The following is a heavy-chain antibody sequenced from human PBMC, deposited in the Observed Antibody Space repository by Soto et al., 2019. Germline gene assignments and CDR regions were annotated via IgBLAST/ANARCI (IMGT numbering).Heavy chain of an antibody. CDR1: GFTFSSYG. V-gene: IGHV3-30*18. CDR2: ISYDGSNK. D-gene: IGHD2-21*02. CDR3: AKVAVTYYYYYGMDV. J-gene: IGHJ6*02. Sequence: QVQLVESGGGVVQPGRSLRLSCAASGFTFSSYGMHWVRQAPGKGLEWVAVISYDGSNKYYADSVKGRFTISRDNYKNTLYLQMNSLRAEDTAVYYCAKVAVTYYYYYGMDVWGQGTTVTVSS.